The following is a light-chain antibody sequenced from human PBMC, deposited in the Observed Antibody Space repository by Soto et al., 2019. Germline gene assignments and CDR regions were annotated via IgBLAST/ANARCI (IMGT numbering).Light chain of an antibody. CDR1: QSVSSY. Sequence: EIVLTQSPATLSLSPGERATLSCRASQSVSSYLAWYQQKPGQAPRLLIYDASNRATGIPARFSGSGSGTDCTLTISSLEPEASAVYYCQQRSNWPPTFGQGTKLEIK. CDR3: QQRSNWPPT. J-gene: IGKJ2*01. V-gene: IGKV3-11*01. CDR2: DAS.